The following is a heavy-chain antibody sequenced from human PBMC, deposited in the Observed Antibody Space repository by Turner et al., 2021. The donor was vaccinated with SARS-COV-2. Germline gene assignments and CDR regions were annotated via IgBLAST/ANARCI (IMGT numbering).Heavy chain of an antibody. CDR3: ATDSYGTL. D-gene: IGHD5-18*01. V-gene: IGHV1-2*02. J-gene: IGHJ4*02. CDR2: INPNSGGT. CDR1: GYTFTDYY. Sequence: QVQLVQSGAEVKKPGASVKGSCKASGYTFTDYYMHWVRQAPGQGLEWMGWINPNSGGTNSAQKFQGRVTMTRDTSISTAYMELSRLRSDDTAVYYCATDSYGTLWGQGTLVTVSS.